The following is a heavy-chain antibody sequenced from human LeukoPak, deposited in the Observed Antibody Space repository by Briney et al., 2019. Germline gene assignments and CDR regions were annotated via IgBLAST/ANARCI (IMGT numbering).Heavy chain of an antibody. V-gene: IGHV3-7*01. J-gene: IGHJ3*02. CDR2: IKQDGSEK. D-gene: IGHD1-1*01. CDR1: GFTFSSYW. CDR3: ARDLEPDAFDI. Sequence: AGSLTLSCAASGFTFSSYWMSWVRQAPGKGLEWVANIKQDGSEKYYVDSVKGRFTISRDNAKNSLYLQMNSLRAEDTAVYYCARDLEPDAFDIWGQGTMVTVSS.